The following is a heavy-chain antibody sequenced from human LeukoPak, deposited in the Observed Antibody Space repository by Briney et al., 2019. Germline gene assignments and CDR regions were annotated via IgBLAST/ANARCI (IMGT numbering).Heavy chain of an antibody. CDR3: AGSTLKRGGASYFDL. D-gene: IGHD2-21*01. J-gene: IGHJ4*02. CDR2: ISDSGGRI. Sequence: GGSLRLSCAASGFTFSSYAMTWVRQAPGKGLEWVSGISDSGGRIYYAESVKGRFTISRDNSKNTLYLQMNSLRAEDTAVYYCAGSTLKRGGASYFDLWGQGTLVTVSS. CDR1: GFTFSSYA. V-gene: IGHV3-23*01.